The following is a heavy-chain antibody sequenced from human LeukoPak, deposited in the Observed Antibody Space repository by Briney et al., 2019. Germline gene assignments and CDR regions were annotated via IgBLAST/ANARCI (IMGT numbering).Heavy chain of an antibody. CDR2: IYSGGST. D-gene: IGHD6-13*01. J-gene: IGHJ1*01. V-gene: IGHV3-53*01. CDR1: GFSVSSNY. Sequence: GGSLRLSCAASGFSVSSNYMSWVRQAPGKGLEWVSVIYSGGSTYYADSVKGRFTISRDNSKNTLYLQMNSLRAEDTAVYYCAQSSSWYCDFQHWGQGTLVTVSS. CDR3: AQSSSWYCDFQH.